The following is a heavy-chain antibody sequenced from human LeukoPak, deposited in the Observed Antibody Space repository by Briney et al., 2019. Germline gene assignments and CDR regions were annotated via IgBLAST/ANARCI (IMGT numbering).Heavy chain of an antibody. D-gene: IGHD3-9*01. CDR2: ISSSGSTI. V-gene: IGHV3-48*03. CDR3: ARDPVDILTGKQNDLDY. CDR1: GFTFSSYE. J-gene: IGHJ4*02. Sequence: GGSLRLSCAASGFTFSSYEMNWARQAPGKGLEWVSYISSSGSTIYYADSVKGRFTISRDNAKSPLYLQMNSLRAEDTAVYYCARDPVDILTGKQNDLDYWGQGTLVTVSS.